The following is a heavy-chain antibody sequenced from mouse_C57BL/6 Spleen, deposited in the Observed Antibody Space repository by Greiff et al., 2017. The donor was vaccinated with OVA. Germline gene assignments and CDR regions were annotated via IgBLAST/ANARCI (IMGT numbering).Heavy chain of an antibody. D-gene: IGHD1-1*01. CDR1: GYTFTDYE. J-gene: IGHJ2*01. Sequence: VQLQQSGAELVRPGASVTLSCKASGYTFTDYEMHWVKQTPVHGLEWIGAIDPETGGTAYNQKFKGKAILTADKSSSTAYMELRSLTSEDSAVYYCTRNYGSSSYFDYWGQGTTLTVSS. CDR2: IDPETGGT. V-gene: IGHV1-15*01. CDR3: TRNYGSSSYFDY.